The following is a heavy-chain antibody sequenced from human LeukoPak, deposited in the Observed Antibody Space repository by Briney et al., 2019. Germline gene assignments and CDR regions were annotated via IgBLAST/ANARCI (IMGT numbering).Heavy chain of an antibody. D-gene: IGHD2-2*01. V-gene: IGHV3-7*01. CDR1: GFTFRTYW. Sequence: GGFLRLSCAASGFTFRTYWMSWVRQAPGKGLEWVANIKEAGGEKYYVDSVKGRFTISRDNAKNSLYLQMNSLRAEDTAVYYCARAYAVDYWGQGTLVTVSS. CDR2: IKEAGGEK. J-gene: IGHJ4*02. CDR3: ARAYAVDY.